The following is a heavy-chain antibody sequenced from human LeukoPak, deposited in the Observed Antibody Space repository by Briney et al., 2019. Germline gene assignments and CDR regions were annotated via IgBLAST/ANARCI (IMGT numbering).Heavy chain of an antibody. CDR3: ARDQSRITIFGVVFSRSLDV. V-gene: IGHV4-38-2*02. J-gene: IGHJ6*04. D-gene: IGHD3-3*01. CDR1: GYSISSGYY. CDR2: IYHSGSN. Sequence: SETLSLTCTVSGYSISSGYYWGWIRQPPGKGLEWIGSIYHSGSNYYDPSLKSRVIIAVDTSKNQFSLKLSSVTAADTAVYYCARDQSRITIFGVVFSRSLDVWGKGTTVTVSS.